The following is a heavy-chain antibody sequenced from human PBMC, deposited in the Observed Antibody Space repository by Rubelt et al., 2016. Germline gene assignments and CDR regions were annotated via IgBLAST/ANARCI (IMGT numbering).Heavy chain of an antibody. D-gene: IGHD6-25*01. Sequence: EVQLVESGGGLVQPGGSLRLSCAASGFTFSNYWMSWVRQAPGKGLEWVANIKEDGSEKAHVDSVKGRFTISRDNTNKLLYLQMNGLRAEDTAVYYCARFRGLEIWGQGTMVTVSS. CDR3: ARFRGLEI. V-gene: IGHV3-7*01. CDR1: GFTFSNYW. J-gene: IGHJ3*02. CDR2: IKEDGSEK.